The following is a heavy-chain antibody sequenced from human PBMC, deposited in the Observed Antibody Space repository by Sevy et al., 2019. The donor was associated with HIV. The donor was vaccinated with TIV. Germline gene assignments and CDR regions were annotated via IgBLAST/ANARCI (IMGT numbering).Heavy chain of an antibody. J-gene: IGHJ4*02. D-gene: IGHD2-21*02. V-gene: IGHV3-30-3*01. CDR3: AAEGDHIYNSRFDY. CDR2: ISYDGSNK. Sequence: GGSLRLSCAASGFTFSSYAMHWVRQAPGKGLEWVAVISYDGSNKYYADSVKGRFTISRDNSKNTLYLQMNSLRAEDTAVYSCAAEGDHIYNSRFDYWGQGTLVTVSS. CDR1: GFTFSSYA.